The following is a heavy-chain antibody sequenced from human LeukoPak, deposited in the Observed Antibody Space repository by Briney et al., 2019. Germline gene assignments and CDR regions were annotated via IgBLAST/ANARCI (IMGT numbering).Heavy chain of an antibody. V-gene: IGHV3-9*01. J-gene: IGHJ4*02. Sequence: SLRLSCAASGFTFDDYAMHWVRQAPGKGLEWVSGISWNSGSIGYADSVKGRFTISRDNAKNTLYLQMNSLRAEDTAVYYCALIGLDSSGYYYDYLDYWGQGTLVTVSS. CDR1: GFTFDDYA. CDR2: ISWNSGSI. D-gene: IGHD3-22*01. CDR3: ALIGLDSSGYYYDYLDY.